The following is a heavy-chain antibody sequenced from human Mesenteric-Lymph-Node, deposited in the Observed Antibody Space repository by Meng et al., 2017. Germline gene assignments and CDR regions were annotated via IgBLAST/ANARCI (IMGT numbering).Heavy chain of an antibody. CDR1: GGSFSGYY. D-gene: IGHD2-15*01. CDR3: ARGAWYSPVVGFDY. J-gene: IGHJ4*02. Sequence: GSLRLSCAVYGGSFSGYYWSWIRQPPGKGLEWIGEINHSGSTNYNPSLKSRVTISVDTSKNQFSLKLSSVTAADTAVYYCARGAWYSPVVGFDYWGQGTLVTVSS. V-gene: IGHV4-34*01. CDR2: INHSGST.